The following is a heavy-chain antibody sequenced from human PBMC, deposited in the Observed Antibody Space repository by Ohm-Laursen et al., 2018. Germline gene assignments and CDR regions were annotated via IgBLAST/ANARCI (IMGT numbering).Heavy chain of an antibody. V-gene: IGHV4-59*12. CDR1: GGSISSYY. CDR3: ARGSGFFKLDV. D-gene: IGHD6-19*01. CDR2: IYYSGST. J-gene: IGHJ6*02. Sequence: GTLSLTCTVSGGSISSYYWSWIRQPPGKGLEWIGYIYYSGSTKYNPSLKRRVTLSADSSNSQFSLRLTSVTAADTATYYCARGSGFFKLDVWGQGTTVTVSS.